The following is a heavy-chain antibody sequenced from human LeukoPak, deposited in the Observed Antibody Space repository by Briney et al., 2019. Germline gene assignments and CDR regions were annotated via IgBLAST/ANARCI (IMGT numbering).Heavy chain of an antibody. D-gene: IGHD4-23*01. J-gene: IGHJ5*02. CDR2: IYYSGST. Sequence: SETLSLTCTVSGDSISRYYWSWIRQPPGKGLEWIGYIYYSGSTNYNPSLKSRVTISLDTSKNQFSLKVSSVTAADTAVYYCAKEGGHSGWFDPWGQGTLVTVSS. CDR1: GDSISRYY. CDR3: AKEGGHSGWFDP. V-gene: IGHV4-59*01.